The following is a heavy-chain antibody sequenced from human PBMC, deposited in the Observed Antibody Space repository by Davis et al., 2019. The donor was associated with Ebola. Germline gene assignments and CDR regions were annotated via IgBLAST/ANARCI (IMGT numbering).Heavy chain of an antibody. Sequence: SETLSLTCTVSGGSISSSSYYWGWIRQPPGKGLEWIGSIYYSGSTYYNPSLKSRVTISVDTSKNQFSLKLSSVTAADTAVYYCARLEYCSSTSCYGGLEYWGQGTLVTVSS. CDR1: GGSISSSSYY. J-gene: IGHJ4*02. V-gene: IGHV4-39*01. D-gene: IGHD2-2*01. CDR2: IYYSGST. CDR3: ARLEYCSSTSCYGGLEY.